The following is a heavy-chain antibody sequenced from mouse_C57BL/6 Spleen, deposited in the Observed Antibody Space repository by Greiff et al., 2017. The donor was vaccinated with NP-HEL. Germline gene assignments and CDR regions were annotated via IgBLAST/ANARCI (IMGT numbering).Heavy chain of an antibody. CDR2: IYPGDGDT. CDR1: GYAFSSYW. CDR3: ARYYGSGGYYFDD. D-gene: IGHD1-1*01. Sequence: QVQLKESGAELVKPGASVKISCKASGYAFSSYWMNWVKQRPGKGLEWIGQIYPGDGDTNYNGKFKGKATLTADKSSSTAYMQLSSLTSEDSAVYFCARYYGSGGYYFDDWGQGTTLTVSS. V-gene: IGHV1-80*01. J-gene: IGHJ2*01.